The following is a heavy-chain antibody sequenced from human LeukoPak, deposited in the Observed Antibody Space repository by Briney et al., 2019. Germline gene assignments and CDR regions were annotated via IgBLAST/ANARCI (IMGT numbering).Heavy chain of an antibody. D-gene: IGHD5-24*01. CDR2: IIPIFGTA. CDR1: GGTFSSYA. V-gene: IGHV1-69*06. Sequence: ASVKVSCKASGGTFSSYAISWVRQAPGQGLEWMGGIIPIFGTANYAQKFQGRVTITADKSTSTAYMELSSLRSEDTAVYYCARARWLQSAFDIWGQGTMVTVSS. J-gene: IGHJ3*02. CDR3: ARARWLQSAFDI.